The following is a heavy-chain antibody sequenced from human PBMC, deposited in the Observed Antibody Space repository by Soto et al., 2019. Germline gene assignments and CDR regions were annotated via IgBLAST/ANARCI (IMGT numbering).Heavy chain of an antibody. CDR3: ARGGKWELLLRL. V-gene: IGHV3-33*01. J-gene: IGHJ4*02. CDR2: IWYDGSVT. CDR1: GFSFSDYG. D-gene: IGHD1-26*01. Sequence: QVKLVESGGGVVQPGRSLRLSCEGSGFSFSDYGMNWVRQAPGKGLEWVAVIWYDGSVTHYADSVKGRFTISRDISKNTLYLQMNSLRVDDTAVYFCARGGKWELLLRLWGQGTLVTVSS.